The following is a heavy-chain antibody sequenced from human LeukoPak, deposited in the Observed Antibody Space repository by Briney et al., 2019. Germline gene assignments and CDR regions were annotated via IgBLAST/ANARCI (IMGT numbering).Heavy chain of an antibody. V-gene: IGHV3-21*06. CDR1: GFNFRGYN. Sequence: GGSLRLSCAASGFNFRGYNMNWVRQAPGKGLEWVSSMSTSSTYIYYADSIKGRFTISRDDARSLLYLQMDSLRDEDTAVYYCVRDFAFGFCNTTTCRYPFDSWGQRTLVTVSS. CDR3: VRDFAFGFCNTTTCRYPFDS. D-gene: IGHD3-16*01. CDR2: MSTSSTYI. J-gene: IGHJ4*02.